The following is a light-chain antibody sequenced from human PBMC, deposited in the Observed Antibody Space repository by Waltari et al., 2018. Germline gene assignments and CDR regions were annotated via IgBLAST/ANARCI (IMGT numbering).Light chain of an antibody. J-gene: IGKJ1*01. Sequence: ELVMTQSPATLSVSPGESATLSCRASPSLSSTFAWYQQKPGQAPRLLIYSTSTRATGIPARFSGSGSGTEFTLTISSLQSEDFAIYYCQQYNYWPWTFGQGTRVEIK. V-gene: IGKV3D-15*01. CDR3: QQYNYWPWT. CDR1: PSLSST. CDR2: STS.